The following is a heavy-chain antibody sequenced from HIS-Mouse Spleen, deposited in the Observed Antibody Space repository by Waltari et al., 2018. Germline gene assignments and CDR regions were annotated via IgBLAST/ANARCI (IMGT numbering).Heavy chain of an antibody. CDR3: ARKRVAAAGAFDY. CDR1: GFTFSSYA. Sequence: QVQLVESGGGVVQPGRSLRLSCAASGFTFSSYAMHWSGQAPGKGLEWVAVISYDGSNKYSADSVKGRFTISRDNSKNTLYLQMNSLRAEDTAVYYCARKRVAAAGAFDYWGQGTLVTVSS. V-gene: IGHV3-30-3*01. J-gene: IGHJ4*02. CDR2: ISYDGSNK. D-gene: IGHD6-13*01.